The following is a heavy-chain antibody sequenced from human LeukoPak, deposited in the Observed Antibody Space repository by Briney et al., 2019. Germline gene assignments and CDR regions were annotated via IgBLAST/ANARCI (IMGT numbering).Heavy chain of an antibody. V-gene: IGHV3-21*05. CDR3: AGPIAAAAPFYYYYYMDV. CDR2: ISSSSSYI. CDR1: GFTFSSYN. D-gene: IGHD6-13*01. Sequence: GGSLRLSCAASGFTFSSYNMNWVRQAPGKGLEWVSYISSSSSYIYYADSVKGRFTISRDNAKNSLYLQMNSLRAEDTAVYYCAGPIAAAAPFYYYYYMDVWGKGTTVTVSS. J-gene: IGHJ6*03.